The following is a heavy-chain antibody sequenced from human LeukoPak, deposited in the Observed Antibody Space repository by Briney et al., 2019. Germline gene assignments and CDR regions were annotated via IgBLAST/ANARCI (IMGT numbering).Heavy chain of an antibody. D-gene: IGHD6-13*01. Sequence: GGSLRLSCSASGFIFSSYWMTWVRQAPGKGLEWVAHIKYDGSEKYYLDSVKGRFTISRDNAKDSLYLQMNSLRADDTAVYYCARDHILAAGAAASWGQGTLVSVSS. CDR2: IKYDGSEK. CDR1: GFIFSSYW. CDR3: ARDHILAAGAAAS. J-gene: IGHJ5*02. V-gene: IGHV3-7*01.